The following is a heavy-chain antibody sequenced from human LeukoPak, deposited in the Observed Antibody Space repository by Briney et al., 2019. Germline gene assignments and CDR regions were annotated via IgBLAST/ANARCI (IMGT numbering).Heavy chain of an antibody. CDR3: ARHQGSGYYYLAEYFQH. CDR2: IYYSGST. Sequence: SETLSLTCTVSGGSISSSSYYWGWIRQPPGKGLEWIVSIYYSGSTYYNPSLKSRVTISVDTSKNQFSLKLSSVTAADTAVYYCARHQGSGYYYLAEYFQHWGQGTLVTVSS. CDR1: GGSISSSSYY. V-gene: IGHV4-39*01. D-gene: IGHD3-22*01. J-gene: IGHJ1*01.